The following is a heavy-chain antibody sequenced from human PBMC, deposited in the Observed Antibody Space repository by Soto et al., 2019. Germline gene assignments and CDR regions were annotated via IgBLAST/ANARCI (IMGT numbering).Heavy chain of an antibody. V-gene: IGHV1-2*04. CDR1: GYTFTGYY. CDR3: ASGWGLRYSYGYRYYFDY. J-gene: IGHJ4*02. D-gene: IGHD5-18*01. CDR2: INPNSGGT. Sequence: ASVKVSCKASGYTFTGYYMHWVRQAPGQGLEWMGWINPNSGGTNYAQKFQGWVTMTRDTSISTAYMELSRLTSDDTAVYYCASGWGLRYSYGYRYYFDYWGQGTLVTVSS.